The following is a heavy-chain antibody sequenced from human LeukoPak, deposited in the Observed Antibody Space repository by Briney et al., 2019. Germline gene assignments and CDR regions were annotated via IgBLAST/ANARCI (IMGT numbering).Heavy chain of an antibody. D-gene: IGHD1-26*01. J-gene: IGHJ4*02. V-gene: IGHV3-48*03. CDR2: ISSSGTTI. CDR3: ASGWDRSAPTTPFDY. Sequence: GGSLRLSCAASGFTFSTYEMNWVRQVPGKGLEWVSDISSSGTTIYYADSVKGRFTVSRDNAKNSLYPQMNSLRAEDTAVYYCASGWDRSAPTTPFDYWGQGTLVTVSS. CDR1: GFTFSTYE.